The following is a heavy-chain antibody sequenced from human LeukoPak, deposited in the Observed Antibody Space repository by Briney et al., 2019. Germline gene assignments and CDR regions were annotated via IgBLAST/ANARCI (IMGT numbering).Heavy chain of an antibody. J-gene: IGHJ6*02. CDR2: IIPIFGTA. CDR3: AREKVRQSGMDV. CDR1: GGTFSSYA. Sequence: ASVRVSCKASGGTFSSYAISWVRQAPGQGLEWMGGIIPIFGTANYAQKFQGRVTITADESTSTAYMELSRLRSDDTAVYYCAREKVRQSGMDVWGQGTTVTVSS. D-gene: IGHD2-2*01. V-gene: IGHV1-69*01.